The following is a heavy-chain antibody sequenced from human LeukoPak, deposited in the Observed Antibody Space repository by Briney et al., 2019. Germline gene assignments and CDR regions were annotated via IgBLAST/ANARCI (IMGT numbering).Heavy chain of an antibody. CDR1: GFTFSSYA. D-gene: IGHD2-2*01. CDR2: ISGSGGST. J-gene: IGHJ5*02. V-gene: IGHV3-23*01. Sequence: GGSLRLSCAASGFTFSSYAMSWVRRAPGKGLEWVSAISGSGGSTYYADSVKGRFTISRDNSKNTLYLQMNSLRAEDTAVYYCAKGGPWWEHIVVVPAAPWGQGTLVTVSS. CDR3: AKGGPWWEHIVVVPAAP.